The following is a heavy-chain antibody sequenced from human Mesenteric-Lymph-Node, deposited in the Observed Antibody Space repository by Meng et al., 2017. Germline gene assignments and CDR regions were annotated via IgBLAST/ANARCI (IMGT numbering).Heavy chain of an antibody. CDR3: AGNARCNGGSCHDY. Sequence: SETLSLTCTVSGDSISSGIYYWTWIRQPAGKGLEWIGRIFSSGSTNNNPSRKSRLTISVDTSQNQFSLKLRSVTAADTAVYYCAGNARCNGGSCHDYWGQGTLVTVSS. J-gene: IGHJ4*02. V-gene: IGHV4-61*02. CDR2: IFSSGST. CDR1: GDSISSGIYY. D-gene: IGHD2-15*01.